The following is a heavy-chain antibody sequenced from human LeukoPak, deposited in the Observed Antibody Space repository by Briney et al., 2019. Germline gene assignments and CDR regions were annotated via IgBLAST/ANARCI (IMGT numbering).Heavy chain of an antibody. D-gene: IGHD3-16*02. CDR1: GGTFSSSS. Sequence: ASVKVSCKASGGTFSSSSISWVRQAPGQGLEWMGWMNPNSGNTGYAQKFQGRVTMTRNTSISTAYMELSSLRSEDTAVYYCARGQYRHYDYVWGSYRYGWFDPWGQGTLVTVSS. J-gene: IGHJ5*02. CDR3: ARGQYRHYDYVWGSYRYGWFDP. V-gene: IGHV1-8*02. CDR2: MNPNSGNT.